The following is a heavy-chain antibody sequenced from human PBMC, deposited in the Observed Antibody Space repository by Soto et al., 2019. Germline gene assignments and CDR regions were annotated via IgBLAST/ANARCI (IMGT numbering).Heavy chain of an antibody. CDR2: ISGISTYT. V-gene: IGHV3-11*06. D-gene: IGHD4-17*01. CDR1: GFTFRDYY. Sequence: QVQLVESGGALVKPGGSLRLSCAASGFTFRDYYLSWIRQAPVKGLESLSYISGISTYTTYADSVRGRFTISRDNAKTSLFLQMNNLTADYTAVYYCARSRYGDYLDNWGQGTLLTGSS. CDR3: ARSRYGDYLDN. J-gene: IGHJ4*02.